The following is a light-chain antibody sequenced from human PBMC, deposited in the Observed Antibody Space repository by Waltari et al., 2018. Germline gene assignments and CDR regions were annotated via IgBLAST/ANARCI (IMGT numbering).Light chain of an antibody. CDR2: GAF. CDR3: QHYVRLPAT. J-gene: IGKJ1*01. CDR1: QSVSRT. Sequence: EIVLTQSPGTLSLSPGERATLSCRASQSVSRTLAWYQQKPGQAPKLLIYGAFIRATGIPDRFTCSGSGTDFSLTISSLEPEDFAIYFCQHYVRLPATFGQGTKVEIK. V-gene: IGKV3-20*01.